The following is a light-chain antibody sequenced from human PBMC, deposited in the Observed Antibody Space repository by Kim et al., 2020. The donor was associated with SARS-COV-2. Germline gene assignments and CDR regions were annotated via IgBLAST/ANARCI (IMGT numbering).Light chain of an antibody. CDR1: QTVTGR. V-gene: IGKV3-15*01. CDR2: DVS. Sequence: EIVMTQSPVTLSLSPGERATLSCRASQTVTGRLAWYQQKSGQAPRLVMYDVSTRASGIPARFSGSGSGTEFTLTISSLESEDFAVYYCQQYHNYYTFGQGTKVDIK. J-gene: IGKJ2*01. CDR3: QQYHNYYT.